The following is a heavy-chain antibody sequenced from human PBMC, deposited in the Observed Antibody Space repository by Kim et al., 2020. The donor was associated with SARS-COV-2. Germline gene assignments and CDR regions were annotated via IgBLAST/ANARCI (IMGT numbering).Heavy chain of an antibody. J-gene: IGHJ3*02. CDR1: GGSISSYY. D-gene: IGHD3-22*01. V-gene: IGHV4-59*08. Sequence: SETLSLTCTVSGGSISSYYWSWIRQPPGKGLEWIGYIYYSGSTNYNPSLKSRVTISVDTSKNQFSLKLSSVTAADTAVYYCAKDYYDSSGYYSAAFDIWGQGKMVTVSS. CDR2: IYYSGST. CDR3: AKDYYDSSGYYSAAFDI.